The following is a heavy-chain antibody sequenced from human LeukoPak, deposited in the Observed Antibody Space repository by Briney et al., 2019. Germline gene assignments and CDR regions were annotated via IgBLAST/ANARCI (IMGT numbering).Heavy chain of an antibody. CDR3: ARLTGPKSLYPDY. D-gene: IGHD1-1*01. V-gene: IGHV4-59*08. CDR2: IHYSGST. J-gene: IGHJ4*02. CDR1: GGSVSSYY. Sequence: SETLTLTCAVSGGSVSSYYRSWIRQAPGKGLEWIGYIHYSGSTNYNPSLKSRVTMSVDTSKNPLSLQLSSLTAADTAVHYCARLTGPKSLYPDYWGQGTLVTVSS.